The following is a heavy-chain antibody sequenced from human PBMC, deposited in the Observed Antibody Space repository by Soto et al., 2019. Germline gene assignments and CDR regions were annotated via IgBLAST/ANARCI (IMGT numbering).Heavy chain of an antibody. J-gene: IGHJ6*02. V-gene: IGHV3-23*01. CDR3: AKDWATITIFGVVFRWGTNYYYYGMDV. CDR1: GFTFSSYA. CDR2: ISGSGGST. Sequence: EVQLLESGGGLVQPGGSLRLSCAASGFTFSSYAMSWVRQAPGKGLEWVSAISGSGGSTYYADSVKGRFTISRDNSKNTLYLQMNSLRAEDTAVYYCAKDWATITIFGVVFRWGTNYYYYGMDVWGQGTTVTVSS. D-gene: IGHD3-3*01.